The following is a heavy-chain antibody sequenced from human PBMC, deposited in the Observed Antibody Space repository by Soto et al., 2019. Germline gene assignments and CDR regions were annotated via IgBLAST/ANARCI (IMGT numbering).Heavy chain of an antibody. J-gene: IGHJ3*02. Sequence: SVKVSCKASGGTFSSYAISWVRQAPGQGLEWMGGIIPIFGTANYAQKFQGRVTITADESTSTAYMELSSLRSEDTAVYYCASQRWLRNGDAFDIWGQGTMVTVSS. CDR1: GGTFSSYA. V-gene: IGHV1-69*13. CDR2: IIPIFGTA. CDR3: ASQRWLRNGDAFDI. D-gene: IGHD5-12*01.